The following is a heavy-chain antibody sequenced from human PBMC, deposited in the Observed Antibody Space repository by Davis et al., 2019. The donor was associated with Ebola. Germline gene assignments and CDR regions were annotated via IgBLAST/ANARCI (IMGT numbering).Heavy chain of an antibody. V-gene: IGHV4-59*01. CDR1: GFTFSSYW. Sequence: ESLKISCAASGFTFSSYWMSWIRQPPGKGLEWIGYIYYSGSTNYNPSLKSRVTISVDTSKNQFSLTLSSVTAADTAVYYCARGPESYYYDSSGYYSRPTRFDYWGQGTLVTVSS. CDR2: IYYSGST. D-gene: IGHD3-22*01. J-gene: IGHJ4*02. CDR3: ARGPESYYYDSSGYYSRPTRFDY.